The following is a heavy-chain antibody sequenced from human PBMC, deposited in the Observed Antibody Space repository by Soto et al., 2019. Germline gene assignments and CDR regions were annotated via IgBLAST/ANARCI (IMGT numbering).Heavy chain of an antibody. Sequence: QVQLVQSGAEVKKPGASVKVSCKASGYTFTTYGINWVRQAPGQGLEWMGWISAYNGNTNYAQKLQGRVTMTTDTSTRTAYMELRSLRSDDTAVYYCARARGQWLSKWEFDPWGQGTLVTVSS. CDR1: GYTFTTYG. CDR3: ARARGQWLSKWEFDP. D-gene: IGHD6-19*01. J-gene: IGHJ5*02. CDR2: ISAYNGNT. V-gene: IGHV1-18*01.